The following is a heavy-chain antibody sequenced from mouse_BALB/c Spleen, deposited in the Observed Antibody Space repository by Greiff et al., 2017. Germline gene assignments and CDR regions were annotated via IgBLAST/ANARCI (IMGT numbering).Heavy chain of an antibody. CDR3: SRRGGNYGFFMDY. V-gene: IGHV3-1*02. CDR2: IHYSGST. Sequence: EVKLMESGPDLVKPSQSLSLTCTVTGYSITSGYSWHWIRQFPGNKLEWMAYIHYSGSTDYNPSLKSRISITRDPSKNQFFLHLNSVTTEDTATYYCSRRGGNYGFFMDYWGQGTSVTVSS. D-gene: IGHD2-1*01. CDR1: GYSITSGYS. J-gene: IGHJ4*01.